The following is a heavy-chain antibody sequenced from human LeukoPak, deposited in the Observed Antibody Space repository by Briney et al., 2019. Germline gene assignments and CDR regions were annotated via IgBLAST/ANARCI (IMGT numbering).Heavy chain of an antibody. CDR3: ARNSGELGA. J-gene: IGHJ5*02. CDR2: ISSRGGTT. Sequence: GGSLRLSCAASGFTFSNYAMSWVRQGQGTGLEWVSGISSRGGTTDYADFVKGRFTMSRDNSKNTLYLQMNSLRAEDTAVYYCARNSGELGAWGQGTLVTVSS. D-gene: IGHD2-21*01. V-gene: IGHV3-23*01. CDR1: GFTFSNYA.